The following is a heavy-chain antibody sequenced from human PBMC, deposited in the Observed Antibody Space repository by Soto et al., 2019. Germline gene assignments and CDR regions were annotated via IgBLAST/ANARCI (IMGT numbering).Heavy chain of an antibody. Sequence: QVQLVQSGAEVKKPGASVKVSCKASGYTFTSYGISWVRQAPGQGLEWMGWIRVYNGNTNYAQKLQGRVTMTTDTXXXXXXXXXXXXXXXXXXXXXXXXXXXXXDYWGQGTLVTVSS. J-gene: IGHJ4*02. V-gene: IGHV1-18*01. CDR2: IRVYNGNT. CDR3: XXXXXXXDY. CDR1: GYTFTSYG.